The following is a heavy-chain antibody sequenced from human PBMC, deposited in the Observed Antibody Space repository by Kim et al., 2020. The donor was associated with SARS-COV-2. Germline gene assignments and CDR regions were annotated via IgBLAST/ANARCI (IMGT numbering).Heavy chain of an antibody. J-gene: IGHJ4*02. Sequence: PSLKSRVTISVDTSKNQFSLKLSSVTAADTAVYYCAREAPYGSGAYYFDYWGQGTLVTVSS. V-gene: IGHV4-59*01. D-gene: IGHD3-10*01. CDR3: AREAPYGSGAYYFDY.